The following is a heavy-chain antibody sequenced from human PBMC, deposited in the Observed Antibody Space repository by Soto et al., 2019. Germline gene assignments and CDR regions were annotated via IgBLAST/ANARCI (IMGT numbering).Heavy chain of an antibody. CDR2: IIPIFGTA. J-gene: IGHJ2*01. V-gene: IGHV1-69*06. Sequence: QVQLVQSGAEVKKPGSSVKVSCKASGGTFSSYAISWVRQAPGQGLEWMGGIIPIFGTANYAQKFQGRVTITADKSTSTAYMELSSLRSEDTAVYYCVRSLCGGDCYYPPNWYFDLWGRGTLVTVSS. D-gene: IGHD2-21*02. CDR1: GGTFSSYA. CDR3: VRSLCGGDCYYPPNWYFDL.